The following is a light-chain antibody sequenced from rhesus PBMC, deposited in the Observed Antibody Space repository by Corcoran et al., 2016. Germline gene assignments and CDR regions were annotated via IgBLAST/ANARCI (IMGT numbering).Light chain of an antibody. CDR2: KTS. V-gene: IGKV1-25*01. Sequence: EIQMTQSPSSLSASMGDTVTITCRASQGISNYLAWYQQKPVKAPKFLIYKTSTLQSGVPSRFSGSGSGTDFTLTINSLQPEDFATYYCQQHNSYPPTFGQGTKVEIK. CDR3: QQHNSYPPT. J-gene: IGKJ1*01. CDR1: QGISNY.